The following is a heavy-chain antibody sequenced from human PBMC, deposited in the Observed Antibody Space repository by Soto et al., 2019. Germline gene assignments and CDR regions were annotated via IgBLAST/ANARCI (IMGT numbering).Heavy chain of an antibody. J-gene: IGHJ4*02. D-gene: IGHD2-15*01. CDR3: AREASAVVSLDY. V-gene: IGHV4-31*03. CDR1: GGSITSGVYY. Sequence: SETLSLTCSVSGGSITSGVYYWTWIRQHPGKGLEWIGYIYYSGSTYYNPSLKSRVTISRDTSKNQFSLNLTSVTAADTAVYYCAREASAVVSLDYWGQGTLVTVSS. CDR2: IYYSGST.